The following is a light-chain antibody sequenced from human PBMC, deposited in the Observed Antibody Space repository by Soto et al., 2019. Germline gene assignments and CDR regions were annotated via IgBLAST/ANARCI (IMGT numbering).Light chain of an antibody. Sequence: IALTQSPGTLSLSPGERGTLSCRASQRVSSNYVAWYQHKPGQAPRLLIHGASIRATGIPDRFSGSGSGTDFTLTISRLEPEDFAVYYCHQYGTLPYAFGQGTKLQIK. CDR3: HQYGTLPYA. CDR1: QRVSSNY. CDR2: GAS. J-gene: IGKJ2*01. V-gene: IGKV3-20*01.